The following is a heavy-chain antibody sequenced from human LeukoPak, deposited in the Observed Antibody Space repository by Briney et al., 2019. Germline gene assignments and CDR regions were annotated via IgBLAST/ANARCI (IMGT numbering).Heavy chain of an antibody. CDR2: IYYSGST. V-gene: IGHV4-30-4*01. J-gene: IGHJ4*02. CDR3: ARSASLLRGYSYDTASFDY. Sequence: SETLSLTCTVSGGSISSGDYYWSWIRQPPGKGLEWIGYIYYSGSTYYNPSLKSRVTISVDTSKNQFFLKLSSVTAADTAVYYCARSASLLRGYSYDTASFDYWGQGTLVTVSS. D-gene: IGHD5-18*01. CDR1: GGSISSGDYY.